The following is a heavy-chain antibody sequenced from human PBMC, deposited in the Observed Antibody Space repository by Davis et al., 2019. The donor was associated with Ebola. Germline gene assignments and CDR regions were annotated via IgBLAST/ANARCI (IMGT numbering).Heavy chain of an antibody. Sequence: GGSLRLSCAASGFTFSSYGMHWVRQAPGKGLEWVAVIWYDGSNKYYADSVNGRFTISREDSKNTLYLQMNSLGAEDTTVYYCARSLRYGMDVWGKGTTVTVSS. CDR1: GFTFSSYG. CDR3: ARSLRYGMDV. CDR2: IWYDGSNK. V-gene: IGHV3-33*01. J-gene: IGHJ6*04.